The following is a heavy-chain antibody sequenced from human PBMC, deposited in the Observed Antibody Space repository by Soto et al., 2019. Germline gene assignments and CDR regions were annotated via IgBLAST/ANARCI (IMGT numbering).Heavy chain of an antibody. J-gene: IGHJ4*02. CDR3: ARAGGLGAVAADY. CDR2: IYHSGST. D-gene: IGHD6-19*01. Sequence: SETLSLTCAVSGGSISSSNWWSWVRQPPGKGLEWTGEIYHSGSTNYNPSLKSRVTISVDKSKNQFSLKLSSVTAADTAVYYCARAGGLGAVAADYWGQGTLVTVSS. V-gene: IGHV4-4*02. CDR1: GGSISSSNW.